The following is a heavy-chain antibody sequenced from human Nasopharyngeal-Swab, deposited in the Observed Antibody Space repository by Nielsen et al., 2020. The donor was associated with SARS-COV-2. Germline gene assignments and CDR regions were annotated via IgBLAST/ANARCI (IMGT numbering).Heavy chain of an antibody. Sequence: ASVKVSCKASGYTFTSYGISWVRQAPGQGLEWMGWISAYNGNTNYAQKFQGRVTMTRDTSTSTVYMELGSLRSEDTAVYYCARDRYLIPSAAGKDYWGQGTLVTVSS. CDR2: ISAYNGNT. CDR1: GYTFTSYG. J-gene: IGHJ4*02. D-gene: IGHD6-13*01. CDR3: ARDRYLIPSAAGKDY. V-gene: IGHV1-18*01.